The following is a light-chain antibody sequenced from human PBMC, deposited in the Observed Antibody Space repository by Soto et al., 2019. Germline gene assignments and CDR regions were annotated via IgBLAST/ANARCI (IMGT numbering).Light chain of an antibody. CDR1: QGISNY. V-gene: IGKV1-27*01. CDR3: QKYNSAPRT. J-gene: IGKJ1*01. CDR2: AAS. Sequence: DIQMTQSPSSLSASVGDRVTITCRASQGISNYLAWYQQKPGKVPKLLIYAASTLQSGVPSRCSGSASGTDFTLTISSLQPEDVATYYCQKYNSAPRTFGQGTKVEIK.